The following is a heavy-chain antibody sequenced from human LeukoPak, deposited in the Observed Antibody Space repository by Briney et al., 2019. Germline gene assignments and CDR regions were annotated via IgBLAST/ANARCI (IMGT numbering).Heavy chain of an antibody. V-gene: IGHV1-18*01. CDR3: AREDSSSWYTYYYYYMDV. CDR2: TSAYNGNT. Sequence: ASVKVSCKASGYTFTSYGFSWARQAPGQGLEWMGWTSAYNGNTNYAQKLQGRVTMTTDTSTSTAYMELRSLRSDDTAVYYCAREDSSSWYTYYYYYMDVWGKGTTVTVSS. D-gene: IGHD6-13*01. CDR1: GYTFTSYG. J-gene: IGHJ6*03.